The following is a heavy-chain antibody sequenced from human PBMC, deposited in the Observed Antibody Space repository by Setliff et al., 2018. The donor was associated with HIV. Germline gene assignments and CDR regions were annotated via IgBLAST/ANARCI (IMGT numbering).Heavy chain of an antibody. V-gene: IGHV4-39*01. CDR3: ARGGQWLVPPYYYYYYMDV. J-gene: IGHJ6*03. CDR1: GDSISTNSPY. Sequence: SETLSLTCTVSGDSISTNSPYWAWIRQPPGKGLEWIGTIFYSGFTYYNPSLKSRVSIAVDTSKNQFSLNLNSVTAADTAVYYCARGGQWLVPPYYYYYYMDVWGKGTTVTVSS. CDR2: IFYSGFT. D-gene: IGHD6-19*01.